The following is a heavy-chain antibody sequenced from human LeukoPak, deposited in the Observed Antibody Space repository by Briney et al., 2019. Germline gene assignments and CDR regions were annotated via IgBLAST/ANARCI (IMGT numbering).Heavy chain of an antibody. Sequence: GGSLRLSCAASGFNFGSYAMDWVRQAPGKGLEWVGDISYDGGYQSYAVSVRGRFTISRNNSKNTLFLQMNSLRPEDAAVYYCATESSLSNWGHGTLVTVSS. CDR3: ATESSLSN. CDR1: GFNFGSYA. CDR2: ISYDGGYQ. J-gene: IGHJ4*01. V-gene: IGHV3-30*03. D-gene: IGHD3-16*02.